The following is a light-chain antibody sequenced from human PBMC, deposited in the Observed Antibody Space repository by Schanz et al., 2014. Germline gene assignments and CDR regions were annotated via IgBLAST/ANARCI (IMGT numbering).Light chain of an antibody. CDR2: DAS. CDR3: QQYDSYSRT. V-gene: IGKV1-5*01. J-gene: IGKJ1*01. CDR1: QSISTW. Sequence: DIQMTQSPSTLSASVGDRVTLTCRASQSISTWLAWYQQKPGKAPKVLIYDASNLESGVPSRFSGSGSGTEFTLTISSLQPDDFATYYCQQYDSYSRTFGQGTKVEIK.